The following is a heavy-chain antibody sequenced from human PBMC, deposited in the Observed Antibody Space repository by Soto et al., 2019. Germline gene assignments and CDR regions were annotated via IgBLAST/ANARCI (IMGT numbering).Heavy chain of an antibody. D-gene: IGHD4-17*01. CDR3: ARVPGLLVPYYDYGDYYYYYYMDV. CDR1: GYTFASYG. Sequence: ASVKVSCKASGYTFASYGISWGRQAPGQGLEWMGWISAYNGNTNYAQKLQGRVTMTTDTSTSTANMKMRSLRSDDTAVYYCARVPGLLVPYYDYGDYYYYYYMDVWGKGTTVTVSS. V-gene: IGHV1-18*01. CDR2: ISAYNGNT. J-gene: IGHJ6*03.